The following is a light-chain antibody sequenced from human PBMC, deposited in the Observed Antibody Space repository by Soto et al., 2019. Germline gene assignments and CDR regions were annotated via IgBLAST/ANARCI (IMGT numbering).Light chain of an antibody. J-gene: IGLJ1*01. V-gene: IGLV2-23*01. CDR2: EGN. Sequence: QSALTQPASVSGSPGQSITISCTGTSSDVGSYNLVSWYQQRPGQAPKLIIYEGNKRPSGVSNRFSASKSANTASLTISGLQAEDEADYYCCSYAGSSTVYVFGTGTKVTVL. CDR1: SSDVGSYNL. CDR3: CSYAGSSTVYV.